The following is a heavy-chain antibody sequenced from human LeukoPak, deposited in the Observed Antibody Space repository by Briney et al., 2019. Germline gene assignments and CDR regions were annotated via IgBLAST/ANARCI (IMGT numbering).Heavy chain of an antibody. V-gene: IGHV4-4*02. CDR3: ARGGGIVVVPAAPYFDY. CDR2: IYHSGST. J-gene: IGHJ4*02. D-gene: IGHD2-2*01. CDR1: GGSISSSNW. Sequence: RASGTLSLTCAVSGGSISSSNWWNWVRQPPGKGLEWIGEIYHSGSTNYNPSLKSRVTISVDKSKNQFSLNLSSVTAADTAVYYCARGGGIVVVPAAPYFDYWGQGTLVTVSS.